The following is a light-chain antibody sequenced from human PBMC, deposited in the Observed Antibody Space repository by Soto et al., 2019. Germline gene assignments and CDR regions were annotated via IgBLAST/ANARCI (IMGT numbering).Light chain of an antibody. J-gene: IGKJ2*01. CDR1: QSVSSN. Sequence: EIVMTQSPATLSVSPGERATLSCRASQSVSSNLAWYQQRPGQAPRLLIYGASTRATGIPARFSGSGSGTEFTLTISNLQSEDFAVYYCQQYDNWPQTFGQGTKLEI. V-gene: IGKV3-15*01. CDR3: QQYDNWPQT. CDR2: GAS.